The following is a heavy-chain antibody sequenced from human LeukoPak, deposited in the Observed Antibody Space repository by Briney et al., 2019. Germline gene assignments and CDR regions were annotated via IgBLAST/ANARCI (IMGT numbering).Heavy chain of an antibody. CDR2: IIPIFGTA. CDR1: GGTFSSYA. J-gene: IGHJ4*02. Sequence: SVKVSCKASGGTFSSYAISWVRQAPGQGLEWMGGIIPIFGTANYAQKFQGRVTMTRNTSISTAYMELSSLRSEDTAVYYCASRVDYWGQGTLVTVSS. V-gene: IGHV1-69*05. CDR3: ASRVDY. D-gene: IGHD3-10*01.